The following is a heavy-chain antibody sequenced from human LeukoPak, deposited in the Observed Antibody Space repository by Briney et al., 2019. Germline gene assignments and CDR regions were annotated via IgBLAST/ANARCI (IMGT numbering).Heavy chain of an antibody. CDR1: GYIFTSYG. V-gene: IGHV1-18*01. Sequence: GASVKVSCKASGYIFTSYGISWVRQAPGQGLEWMGWISAYNGNTNYAQKLQGRVIMTTDTSTSTAYMELRSLRSDDTAVYYCARGGYDPGRSYYYYMDVWGKGTTVTVSS. J-gene: IGHJ6*03. D-gene: IGHD2-2*01. CDR3: ARGGYDPGRSYYYYMDV. CDR2: ISAYNGNT.